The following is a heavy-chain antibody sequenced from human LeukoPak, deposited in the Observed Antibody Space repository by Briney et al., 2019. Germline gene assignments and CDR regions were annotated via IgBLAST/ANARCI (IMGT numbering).Heavy chain of an antibody. Sequence: ASVKVSCKASGYTFTSYGISWVRQAPGQGLEWMGWISAYNGNTNYAQKLQGRVTMTTDTSTSTAYMELRSLRSDDTAVYYCARDGYYDSSGYTYYYYYMDVWGKGTTVTISS. CDR1: GYTFTSYG. V-gene: IGHV1-18*01. CDR2: ISAYNGNT. CDR3: ARDGYYDSSGYTYYYYYMDV. J-gene: IGHJ6*03. D-gene: IGHD3-22*01.